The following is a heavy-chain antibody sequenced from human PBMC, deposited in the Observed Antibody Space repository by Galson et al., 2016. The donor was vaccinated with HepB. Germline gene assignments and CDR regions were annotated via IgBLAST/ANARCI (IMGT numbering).Heavy chain of an antibody. J-gene: IGHJ5*02. CDR1: GGSIRGGGYF. V-gene: IGHV4-31*03. CDR3: ARDPYGNNWFDP. CDR2: IYHRGET. D-gene: IGHD3-16*01. Sequence: TLSLTCSVSGGSIRGGGYFWSWIRQYPGKGLDWIAYIYHRGETYYNPPLKDRATMSVDTSKNLFSMRVTSVTAADTAVYYCARDPYGNNWFDPWGPGTLVTVSS.